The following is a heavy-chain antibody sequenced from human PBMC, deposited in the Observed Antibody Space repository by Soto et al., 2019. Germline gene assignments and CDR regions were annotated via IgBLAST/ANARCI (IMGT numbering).Heavy chain of an antibody. Sequence: GGTLSLSCAASGFTFSSNALSWVRQAQGKGLEWVSARSGSGGSTYYADSVKGRFTIARDNSKNTLYLQMNSLRAEDTAVYYCANHGSDASPQHIVVVTSIRDAFDIWGQGTMVTVSS. D-gene: IGHD2-21*02. CDR1: GFTFSSNA. CDR2: RSGSGGST. V-gene: IGHV3-23*01. CDR3: ANHGSDASPQHIVVVTSIRDAFDI. J-gene: IGHJ3*02.